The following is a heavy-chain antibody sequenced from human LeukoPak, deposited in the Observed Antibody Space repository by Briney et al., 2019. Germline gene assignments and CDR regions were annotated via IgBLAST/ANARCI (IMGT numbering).Heavy chain of an antibody. D-gene: IGHD6-19*01. V-gene: IGHV3-20*01. CDR1: GFTFDDYG. J-gene: IGHJ5*02. CDR2: INWNGGST. CDR3: ARETYLAVAGLGNWFDP. Sequence: GGSLRLSCAASGFTFDDYGMSWVRQAPGKGLEWVSGINWNGGSTGYADSVKGRFTISRDNAKNSLYLQMNSLRAEDTALYHCARETYLAVAGLGNWFDPWGQGTLVTVSS.